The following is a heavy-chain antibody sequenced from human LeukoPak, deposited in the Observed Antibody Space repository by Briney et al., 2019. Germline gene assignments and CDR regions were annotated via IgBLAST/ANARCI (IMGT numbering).Heavy chain of an antibody. CDR2: ISVTGDIT. D-gene: IGHD2-21*01. CDR3: AKSHITRYPLQYYFDL. CDR1: GFTFSSYA. Sequence: PGGSLRLSCAASGFTFSSYAMSWLRQTPQKGLEWVSGISVTGDITYYADSVKCRFTIARDNSRTTLYLQLNSLRADDTAVYYCAKSHITRYPLQYYFDLWGQGAQVIVSS. J-gene: IGHJ4*02. V-gene: IGHV3-23*01.